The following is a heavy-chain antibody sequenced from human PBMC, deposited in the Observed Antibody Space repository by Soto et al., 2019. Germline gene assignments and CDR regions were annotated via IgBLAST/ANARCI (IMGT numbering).Heavy chain of an antibody. J-gene: IGHJ4*02. CDR3: AKDYSTVTTDPLSVVLFDY. Sequence: PGGSLRLSCAASGFTFSNYAMSWVRQAPGNGLEWVSIITSDGRTYYADSVKGRFTISRDNSKNTVYLQMNSLRAEDTAVYYCAKDYSTVTTDPLSVVLFDYWGQGALVIVSS. CDR1: GFTFSNYA. D-gene: IGHD4-17*01. V-gene: IGHV3-23*01. CDR2: ITSDGRT.